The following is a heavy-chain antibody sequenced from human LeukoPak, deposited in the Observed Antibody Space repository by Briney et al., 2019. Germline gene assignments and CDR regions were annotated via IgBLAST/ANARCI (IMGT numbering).Heavy chain of an antibody. D-gene: IGHD2-2*01. Sequence: AASVKVSCKASGYTFTGYYMHWVRQAPGQGLEWMGWINPNSGGTNYAQKFQGRVTMTRDTSISTAYMELSRLRSDDTAVYYRARGGYCSSTSCQYYFDYWGQGTLVTVSS. J-gene: IGHJ4*02. V-gene: IGHV1-2*02. CDR3: ARGGYCSSTSCQYYFDY. CDR1: GYTFTGYY. CDR2: INPNSGGT.